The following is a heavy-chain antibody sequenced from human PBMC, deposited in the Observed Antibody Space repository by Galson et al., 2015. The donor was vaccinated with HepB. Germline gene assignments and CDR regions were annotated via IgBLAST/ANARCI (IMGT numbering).Heavy chain of an antibody. CDR2: ISGSAYST. V-gene: IGHV3-23*01. CDR3: AKSTASYGPSDAFDV. D-gene: IGHD5-18*01. J-gene: IGHJ3*01. CDR1: GFTFSDYA. Sequence: SLRLSCAASGFTFSDYAMSWVRQAPGKGLEWISSISGSAYSTYYADSAKGRFFISRDNSKNTLYLHMNSLRAEDTALYYCAKSTASYGPSDAFDVWGQGTMVTVSS.